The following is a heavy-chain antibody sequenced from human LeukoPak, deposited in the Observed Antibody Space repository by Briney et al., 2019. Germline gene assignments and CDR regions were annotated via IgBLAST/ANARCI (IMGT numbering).Heavy chain of an antibody. CDR3: ARDRVGVNTATLDY. CDR1: GFTFSSYA. D-gene: IGHD5-18*01. CDR2: ISGSGGST. V-gene: IGHV3-23*01. Sequence: PGGSLRLSCAASGFTFSSYAMSWVRQAPGKGLEWVSAISGSGGSTYYADSVKGRFTISRDNSKNTLYPQMNSLRAEDTAVYYCARDRVGVNTATLDYWGQGTLVTVSS. J-gene: IGHJ4*02.